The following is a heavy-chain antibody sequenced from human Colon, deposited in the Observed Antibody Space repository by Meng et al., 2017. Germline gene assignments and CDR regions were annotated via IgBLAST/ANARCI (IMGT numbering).Heavy chain of an antibody. J-gene: IGHJ4*02. CDR3: ARDLIVGATRCYFDY. CDR2: TYYRSKWYN. CDR1: GDSVSSKGAA. Sequence: HWSGPALVKPPRTLSLPCALSGDSVSSKGAALNWIRQSPSRGLEWLGRTYYRSKWYNDYAVSVKSRITINPDTSKNQFSLQLNSVTPEDTAVYYCARDLIVGATRCYFDYWGQGTLVTVSS. D-gene: IGHD1-26*01. V-gene: IGHV6-1*01.